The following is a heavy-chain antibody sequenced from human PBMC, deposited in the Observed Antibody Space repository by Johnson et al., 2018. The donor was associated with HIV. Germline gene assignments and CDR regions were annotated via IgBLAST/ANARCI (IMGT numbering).Heavy chain of an antibody. J-gene: IGHJ3*02. D-gene: IGHD3-22*01. CDR2: ISSSGSTI. CDR1: GFTFSDYY. V-gene: IGHV3-11*04. Sequence: QMQLVESGGGLVKPGGSLRLSCAASGFTFSDYYMSWIRQAPGKGLEWVSYISSSGSTIYYADSVKGRFTISRDNAKNSLYLQMNSLRVEDTAIYYCVRDSFYYDYDSFDIWGRGTMVTVSS. CDR3: VRDSFYYDYDSFDI.